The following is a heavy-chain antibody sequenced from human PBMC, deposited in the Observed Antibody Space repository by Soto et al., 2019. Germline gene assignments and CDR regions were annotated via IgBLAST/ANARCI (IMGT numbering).Heavy chain of an antibody. CDR1: GFTFDDYA. V-gene: IGHV3-9*01. D-gene: IGHD5-18*01. CDR2: ISWNSGDI. CDR3: AKARSQGYSYGPFAY. Sequence: GGSLRLSCAASGFTFDDYAIHWVRQAPGKGLEWVSGISWNSGDIDYADSVKGRFTISRDNAENSLYLQMNSLRAEDTALYYCAKARSQGYSYGPFAYWGQGTLVTVSS. J-gene: IGHJ4*02.